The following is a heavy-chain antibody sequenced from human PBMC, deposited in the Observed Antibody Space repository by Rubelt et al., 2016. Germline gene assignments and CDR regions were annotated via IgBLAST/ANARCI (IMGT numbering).Heavy chain of an antibody. Sequence: QVQLVQSAAAVKKPGASVKGSCKASGYTFTSYDINWVRQATGQGLQWLGWINTKTGERAYAQGLTGRCVFSLDTLVSKADLQISSLKAEDTAVYYCARDKYSSSFMDYWGQGTLVTVSS. CDR1: GYTFTSYD. V-gene: IGHV7-4-1*02. J-gene: IGHJ4*02. D-gene: IGHD6-6*01. CDR2: INTKTGER. CDR3: ARDKYSSSFMDY.